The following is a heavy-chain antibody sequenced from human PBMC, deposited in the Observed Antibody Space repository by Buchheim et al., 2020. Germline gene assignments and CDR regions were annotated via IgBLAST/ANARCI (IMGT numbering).Heavy chain of an antibody. CDR1: GFTFSSYG. CDR2: IWYDGSNK. V-gene: IGHV3-33*01. J-gene: IGHJ6*02. CDR3: ARVPAHRYANGMDV. D-gene: IGHD5-12*01. Sequence: QVQLVESGGGVVQPGRSLRLSCAASGFTFSSYGMHWVRQAPGKGLEWVAVIWYDGSNKYYADSVKGRFTISRDNSKNTLYLQMNSLRAEDTAVYYCARVPAHRYANGMDVWGQGTT.